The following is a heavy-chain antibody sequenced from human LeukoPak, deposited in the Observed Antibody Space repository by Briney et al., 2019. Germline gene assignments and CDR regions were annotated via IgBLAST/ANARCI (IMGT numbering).Heavy chain of an antibody. CDR2: ISGSGGST. J-gene: IGHJ5*02. CDR3: AKDRTRFVPAS. D-gene: IGHD2-2*01. Sequence: GGSPRLFCAASGFTFSSYAMSWVRQAPGKGLEWVSAISGSGGSTYYADSVKGRFTISRDNSKNTLYLQMNSLRAEDTAVYYCAKDRTRFVPASWGQGTLVTVSS. CDR1: GFTFSSYA. V-gene: IGHV3-23*01.